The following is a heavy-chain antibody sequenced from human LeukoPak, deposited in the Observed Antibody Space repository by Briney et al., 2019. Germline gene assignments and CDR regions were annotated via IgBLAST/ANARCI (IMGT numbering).Heavy chain of an antibody. J-gene: IGHJ4*02. CDR2: MSHDGINK. CDR1: GFTFSSYS. Sequence: GGSLRLSCVASGFTFSSYSMPGVRQAPGKGLEWVAVMSHDGINKYRADSVKGRFTISRDISKDTLYLQVNSLRDEDTAVYYCARDNFQHGGDNYGSHYFDYWGQGTLVAVSS. V-gene: IGHV3-30*04. D-gene: IGHD5-18*01. CDR3: ARDNFQHGGDNYGSHYFDY.